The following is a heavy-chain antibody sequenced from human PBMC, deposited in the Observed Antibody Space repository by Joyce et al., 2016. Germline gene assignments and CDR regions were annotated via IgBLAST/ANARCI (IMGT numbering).Heavy chain of an antibody. Sequence: QVQLVQSGAEVKKPGASVRSSCKASGYTFTGFAINWVRRATGQGLEWMGWMNPNSGRTGYAQEFQGRLTMTRDASISTAYMELSSLTSEDTAVYYCARGGSGWPLDYWGQGTLVTVSS. CDR1: GYTFTGFA. CDR3: ARGGSGWPLDY. V-gene: IGHV1-8*01. J-gene: IGHJ4*02. D-gene: IGHD6-19*01. CDR2: MNPNSGRT.